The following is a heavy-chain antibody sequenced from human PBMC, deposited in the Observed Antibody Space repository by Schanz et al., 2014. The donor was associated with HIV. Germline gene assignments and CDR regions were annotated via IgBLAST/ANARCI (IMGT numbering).Heavy chain of an antibody. CDR3: ARGRNYDILTGYGYYFDY. CDR2: IYYSGST. CDR1: GGSISRYY. Sequence: QVQLQESGPGLVKPSQTLSLTCTVSGGSISRYYWNWIRQPPGKGLEWIGYIYYSGSTNYNPSLKSRVTISVDTSKNQFSLKLTSVTAADTAVFYCARGRNYDILTGYGYYFDYWGQGTLVTVSS. V-gene: IGHV4-59*01. J-gene: IGHJ4*02. D-gene: IGHD3-9*01.